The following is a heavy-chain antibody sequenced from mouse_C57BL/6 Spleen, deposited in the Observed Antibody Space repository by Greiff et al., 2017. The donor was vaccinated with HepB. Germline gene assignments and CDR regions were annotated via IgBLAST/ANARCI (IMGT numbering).Heavy chain of an antibody. CDR3: ARLPGGSSIYWYFDV. Sequence: VQLQQSGAELARPGASVKMSCKASGYTFTSYTMHWVKQRPGQGLEWIGYINPSSGYTKYNQKFKDKATLTADKSSSTAYMQLSSLTSEDSAVYYCARLPGGSSIYWYFDVWGTGTTVTVSS. CDR1: GYTFTSYT. V-gene: IGHV1-4*01. CDR2: INPSSGYT. J-gene: IGHJ1*03. D-gene: IGHD1-1*01.